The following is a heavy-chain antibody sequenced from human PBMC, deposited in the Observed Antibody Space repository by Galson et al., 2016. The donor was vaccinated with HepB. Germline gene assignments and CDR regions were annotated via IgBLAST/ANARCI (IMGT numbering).Heavy chain of an antibody. CDR2: IWYDGSNK. V-gene: IGHV3-33*01. CDR1: GFTFSAYG. Sequence: SLRLSCAASGFTFSAYGMHWFRQAPGNGLEWLAFIWYDGSNKNYADSVKGRLTISRDNSKNTLYLQMNSLRGEDTAVYYCARINFSNIDYWGQGTLVTVSS. D-gene: IGHD4-11*01. CDR3: ARINFSNIDY. J-gene: IGHJ4*02.